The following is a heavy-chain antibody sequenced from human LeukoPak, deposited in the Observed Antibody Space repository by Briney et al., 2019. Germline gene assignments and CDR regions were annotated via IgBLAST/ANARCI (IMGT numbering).Heavy chain of an antibody. CDR3: VRRLFGEPRVDY. Sequence: SETLSLTCTVSGGSISNYYWNWIRQPAGKGLEWIGRIYSSGSTNYNPSLKNRVTMSVDTSKNQFSLKLSSVTAADTAVYYCVRRLFGEPRVDYWGQGTLVTVSA. CDR1: GGSISNYY. D-gene: IGHD3-10*01. CDR2: IYSSGST. V-gene: IGHV4-4*07. J-gene: IGHJ4*02.